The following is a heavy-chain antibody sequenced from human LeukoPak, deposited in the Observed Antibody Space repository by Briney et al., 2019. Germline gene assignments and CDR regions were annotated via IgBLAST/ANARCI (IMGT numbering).Heavy chain of an antibody. Sequence: SSNYXSWLRQPPGKGLEGMGYIYYSGTTTYSPSLESRFTISVDTSKNQFSLRLGSVTAADTAVYYCARIQSSSSPFDYWGQGTLVTVSS. D-gene: IGHD2-2*01. CDR1: SSNY. V-gene: IGHV4-59*01. J-gene: IGHJ4*02. CDR2: IYYSGTT. CDR3: ARIQSSSSPFDY.